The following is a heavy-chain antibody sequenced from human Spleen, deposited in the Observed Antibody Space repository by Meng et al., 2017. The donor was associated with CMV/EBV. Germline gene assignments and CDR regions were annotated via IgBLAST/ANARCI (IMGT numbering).Heavy chain of an antibody. CDR3: ARHIVGARAFDI. D-gene: IGHD1-26*01. J-gene: IGHJ3*02. Sequence: CAATGFTFSDHYMSWIRQPPGKGLEWLSYISNGGNTIYYEDSVKGRFTISRDNAKNSLYLQMNSLRAEDMAVYYCARHIVGARAFDIWGQGTMVTVSS. V-gene: IGHV3-11*01. CDR1: GFTFSDHY. CDR2: ISNGGNTI.